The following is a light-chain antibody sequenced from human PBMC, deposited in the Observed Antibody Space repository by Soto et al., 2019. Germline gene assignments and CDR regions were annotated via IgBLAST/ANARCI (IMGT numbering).Light chain of an antibody. V-gene: IGLV1-40*01. CDR1: SSNIGAGYD. CDR3: QSYDSSLSGYV. Sequence: QSVLTQPPSVSGAPGQRVIISCTGSSSNIGAGYDVHWYQQLPGTAPKVLIYGNSNRPSGVPDRFSGSKSGTSASLAITGLQAEDEADYYCQSYDSSLSGYVFGTGTKVTVL. CDR2: GNS. J-gene: IGLJ1*01.